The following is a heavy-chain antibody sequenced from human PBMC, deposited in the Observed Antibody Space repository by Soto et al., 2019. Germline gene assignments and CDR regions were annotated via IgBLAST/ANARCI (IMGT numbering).Heavy chain of an antibody. D-gene: IGHD5-12*01. V-gene: IGHV4-61*01. CDR1: GDSISSNNYY. CDR2: INYSGST. CDR3: ARQESGYARSHDY. J-gene: IGHJ4*02. Sequence: KTSETLSLTCTVSGDSISSNNYYWSWIRQPPGKGLEWIAYINYSGSTNYNPSLKSRVTISVDTSKNQLSLKLNSVTAADTAVYYCARQESGYARSHDYWGQGILVTVSS.